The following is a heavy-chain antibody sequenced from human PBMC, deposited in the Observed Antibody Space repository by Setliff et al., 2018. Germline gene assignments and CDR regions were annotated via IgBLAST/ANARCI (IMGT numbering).Heavy chain of an antibody. CDR2: INQDGSEK. Sequence: GGSLRLSCAASGFTFSSYWMSWVRQAPGKGLEWVANINQDGSEKYYLDSVKGRFTISRDNAEKSLWLHMNNLRVDDTAIYYCARSYYWGQGALVTVSS. V-gene: IGHV3-7*01. J-gene: IGHJ4*02. CDR1: GFTFSSYW. D-gene: IGHD3-10*01. CDR3: ARSYY.